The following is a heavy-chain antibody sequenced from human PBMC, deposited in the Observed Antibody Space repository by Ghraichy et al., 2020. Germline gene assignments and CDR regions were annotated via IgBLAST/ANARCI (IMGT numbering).Heavy chain of an antibody. CDR1: GYTFTSYY. CDR2: INPSGGST. CDR3: AQLLASSPNYYYGMDV. Sequence: ASVKVSCKASGYTFTSYYMHWARQAPGQGLEWMGIINPSGGSTSYAQKFQGRVTMTRDTSTSTVYMELSSLRSEDTAVYYCAQLLASSPNYYYGMDVWGQGTTVTVSS. D-gene: IGHD1-26*01. V-gene: IGHV1-46*01. J-gene: IGHJ6*02.